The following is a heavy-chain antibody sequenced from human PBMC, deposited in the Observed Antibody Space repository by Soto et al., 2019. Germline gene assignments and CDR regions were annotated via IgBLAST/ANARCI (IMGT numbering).Heavy chain of an antibody. Sequence: EVQLVDSGGGLVKPGGSLRLSCEASGFSVSKAWMNWVRQAPGKGLEWVGRIKTRDEGETTNYAAPVKGRFTISRDDSKNTLYLLMNSLKTEDTAVYYCTTGSVEGFWGQGTTVTVSS. CDR3: TTGSVEGF. V-gene: IGHV3-15*07. CDR1: GFSVSKAW. J-gene: IGHJ6*02. D-gene: IGHD2-15*01. CDR2: IKTRDEGETT.